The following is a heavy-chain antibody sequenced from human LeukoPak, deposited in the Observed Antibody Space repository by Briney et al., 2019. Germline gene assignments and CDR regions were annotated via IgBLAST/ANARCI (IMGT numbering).Heavy chain of an antibody. Sequence: TSETLSLTCAVYGGSFSGYYWSWTRQPPGKGLEWIGEINHSGSTYYNPSLKSRVTISVDTSKNQFSLKLSSVTAADTAVYYCAREPSSGNSLPWGQGTLVTVSS. CDR1: GGSFSGYY. V-gene: IGHV4-34*01. D-gene: IGHD3-10*01. J-gene: IGHJ5*02. CDR2: INHSGST. CDR3: AREPSSGNSLP.